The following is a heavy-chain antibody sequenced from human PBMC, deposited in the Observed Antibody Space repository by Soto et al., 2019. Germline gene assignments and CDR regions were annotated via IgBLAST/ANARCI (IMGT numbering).Heavy chain of an antibody. CDR2: IWYDGSNK. Sequence: GGSLRLSCAASGFTFSSYGMHWVRQAPGKGLEWVAVIWYDGSNKYYADSVKGRFTISRDNSKNTLYLQMNSLRAEDTAVYYCARDVGGSSPYYYYGMDVWGQGTTVTVSS. V-gene: IGHV3-33*01. J-gene: IGHJ6*02. CDR1: GFTFSSYG. CDR3: ARDVGGSSPYYYYGMDV. D-gene: IGHD6-13*01.